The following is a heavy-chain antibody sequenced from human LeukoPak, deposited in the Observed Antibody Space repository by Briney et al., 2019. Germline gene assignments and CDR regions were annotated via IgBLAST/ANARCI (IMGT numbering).Heavy chain of an antibody. Sequence: SVKVSCKASGFTVTSAAVQWVRQARGQRLEWIGWIVVGSGNTNYAQKFQERVTITRDMSTSTAYMELSSLRSEDTAVYYCAAEGWDLRGALFDYWGQGTLVTVSS. CDR1: GFTVTSAA. CDR2: IVVGSGNT. D-gene: IGHD6-19*01. CDR3: AAEGWDLRGALFDY. V-gene: IGHV1-58*01. J-gene: IGHJ4*02.